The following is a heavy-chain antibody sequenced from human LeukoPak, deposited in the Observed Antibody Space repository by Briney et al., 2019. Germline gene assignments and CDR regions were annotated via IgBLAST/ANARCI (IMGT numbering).Heavy chain of an antibody. D-gene: IGHD3-16*02. J-gene: IGHJ3*02. CDR1: GFTFSSNG. CDR3: AREDRVYVWGSSRLHAFDI. CDR2: TRYARRNK. V-gene: IGHV3-33*01. Sequence: TLRLSCAASGFTFSSNGMHRVRQGPGKGLEWVTVTRYARRNKYHVDHVKVPITISMYTSTNNLYLHMSSLGAEDTAVYYCAREDRVYVWGSSRLHAFDIWGQGTMVTVSS.